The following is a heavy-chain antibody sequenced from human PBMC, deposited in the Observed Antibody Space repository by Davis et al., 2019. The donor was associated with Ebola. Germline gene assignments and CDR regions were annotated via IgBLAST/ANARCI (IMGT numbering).Heavy chain of an antibody. D-gene: IGHD3-3*01. CDR3: ARVTYYDFWSGPNWFHP. CDR2: IYYSGST. V-gene: IGHV4-59*01. Sequence: SETLSLTCTVSGGSISSYYWSWIRQPPGKGLEWIGYIYYSGSTNYNPSLKSRVTISVDTSKNQFSLELSSVTAADTAVYYCARVTYYDFWSGPNWFHPWGQGTLGNVSS. J-gene: IGHJ5*02. CDR1: GGSISSYY.